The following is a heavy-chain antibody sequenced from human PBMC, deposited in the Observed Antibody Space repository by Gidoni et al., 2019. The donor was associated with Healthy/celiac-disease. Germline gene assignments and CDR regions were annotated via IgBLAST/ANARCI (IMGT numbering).Heavy chain of an antibody. CDR1: GFTFSSYS. V-gene: IGHV3-48*02. CDR2: ISSSSSTI. Sequence: EVQLVESGGGLVQPGGSLRLSCAASGFTFSSYSMNWVRQAPGKGLEWVSYISSSSSTIYYADSVKGRFTISRDNAKNSLYLQMNSLRDEDTAVYYCSGGSSPYYYYYGMDVWGQGTTVTVSS. D-gene: IGHD1-26*01. J-gene: IGHJ6*02. CDR3: SGGSSPYYYYYGMDV.